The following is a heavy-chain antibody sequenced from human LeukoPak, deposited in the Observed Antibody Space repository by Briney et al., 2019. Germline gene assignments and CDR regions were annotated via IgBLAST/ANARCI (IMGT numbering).Heavy chain of an antibody. V-gene: IGHV3-7*01. CDR2: IKQDGSEK. CDR3: ARDKAHLAAAGFIDY. Sequence: GGSLRLSCAASGFTFSSYWMSWVRQAPGKGLEWVANIKQDGSEKYYVDSVMGRFTISRDNAKNSLYLQMNSLRAEDTAVYYCARDKAHLAAAGFIDYWGQGTLVTVSS. J-gene: IGHJ4*02. CDR1: GFTFSSYW. D-gene: IGHD6-13*01.